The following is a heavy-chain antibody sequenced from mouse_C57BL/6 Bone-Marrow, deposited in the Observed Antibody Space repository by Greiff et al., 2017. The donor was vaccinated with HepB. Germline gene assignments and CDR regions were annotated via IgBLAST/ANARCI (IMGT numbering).Heavy chain of an antibody. Sequence: EVQRVESGPGLAKPSQTLSLTCSVTGYSITSDYWNWIRKFPGNKLEYMGYISYSGSTYYNPSLKSRIAITRDTSNNQYYLQLKSVTTEDTATYYCERYRSTMIPYYFDYWGQGTTLTVSS. CDR1: GYSITSDY. D-gene: IGHD2-4*01. J-gene: IGHJ2*01. CDR3: ERYRSTMIPYYFDY. V-gene: IGHV3-8*01. CDR2: ISYSGST.